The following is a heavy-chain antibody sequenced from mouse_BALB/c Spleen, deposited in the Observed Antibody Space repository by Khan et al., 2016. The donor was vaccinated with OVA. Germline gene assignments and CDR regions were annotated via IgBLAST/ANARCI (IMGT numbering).Heavy chain of an antibody. V-gene: IGHV5-6*01. CDR2: INSDGYYT. CDR3: ASHLTGSFAY. CDR1: GFTFSTYG. J-gene: IGHJ3*01. Sequence: EVELVESGGDLVKPGGSLSLSCAASGFTFSTYGMSWVRQFPDKSLEWVATINSDGYYTYYPATLKGRFTISRNNAENTLYLQMSSLKSEDTAIYYCASHLTGSFAYWGQGTLVTVSA. D-gene: IGHD4-1*01.